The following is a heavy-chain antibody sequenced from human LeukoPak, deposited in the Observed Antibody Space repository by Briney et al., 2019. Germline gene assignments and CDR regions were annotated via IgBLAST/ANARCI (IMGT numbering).Heavy chain of an antibody. V-gene: IGHV5-51*01. CDR1: GYSFTSYW. D-gene: IGHD3-10*01. J-gene: IGHJ5*02. Sequence: GESLKISCKGSGYSFTSYWIGWVRQMPGKGLEWMGIIYPGDTDTRYSPSFQGQVTISADKSISTAYLQWSSLKASDTAMYYCARRYYGSGSYYNWFDPWGQGTLVTVSS. CDR2: IYPGDTDT. CDR3: ARRYYGSGSYYNWFDP.